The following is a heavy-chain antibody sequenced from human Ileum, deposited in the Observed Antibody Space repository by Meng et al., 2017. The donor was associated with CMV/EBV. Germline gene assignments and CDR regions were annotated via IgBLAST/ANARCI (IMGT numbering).Heavy chain of an antibody. Sequence: SLKISCAASGFTFDDYAMHWVRQAPGKGVEWVSGISRHSGSRGYADSVKGRFTVSRDNAKNSLYLPMHSLRPEDMALYYCVRSRSENYHDSSGPFDYWGQGTLVTVSS. CDR2: ISRHSGSR. CDR1: GFTFDDYA. D-gene: IGHD3-22*01. CDR3: VRSRSENYHDSSGPFDY. V-gene: IGHV3-9*03. J-gene: IGHJ4*02.